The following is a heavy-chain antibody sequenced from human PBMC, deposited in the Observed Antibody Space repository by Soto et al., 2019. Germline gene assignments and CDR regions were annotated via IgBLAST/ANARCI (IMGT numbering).Heavy chain of an antibody. J-gene: IGHJ4*02. CDR1: GFSLSTSGVG. V-gene: IGHV2-5*02. D-gene: IGHD2-15*01. CDR3: AHSPSYCSGGSSYSRFHY. CDR2: IYWDDDK. Sequence: QITLKESGPTLVKPTQTLTLTCTFSGFSLSTSGVGVGWIRQPPGKALEWLALIYWDDDKRYSPSLKSRLPITKDTSKNHVVLTITTMDPVDTPTYYCAHSPSYCSGGSSYSRFHYCGQGTLLTLSS.